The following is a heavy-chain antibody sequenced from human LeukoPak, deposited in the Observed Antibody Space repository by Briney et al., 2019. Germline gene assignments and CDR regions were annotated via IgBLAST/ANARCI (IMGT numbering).Heavy chain of an antibody. D-gene: IGHD5-24*01. CDR1: GFTFSSYS. J-gene: IGHJ4*02. CDR3: ARGVEDGYNGGPFDY. V-gene: IGHV3-48*02. Sequence: GGSLSLSCAASGFTFSSYSMNWVRQAPGKGLEWVSYISSSSSTIYYADSVKGRFTISRDNAKNSLYLQMNSLRDEDTAVYYCARGVEDGYNGGPFDYWGQGTLVTVSS. CDR2: ISSSSSTI.